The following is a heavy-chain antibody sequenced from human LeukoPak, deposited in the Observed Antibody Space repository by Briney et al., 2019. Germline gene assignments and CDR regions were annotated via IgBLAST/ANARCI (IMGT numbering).Heavy chain of an antibody. Sequence: PGGSLRLSCAASEFKISNYGMHWARRGPGKGLKWVYFIRHDGANQNYADSVKGRFTSSRDNSKSMLYLQMNSLRAEDTAVYYCAKDAWDCSNGRCPSYYYYMDVWGKGTTVTVSS. CDR1: EFKISNYG. J-gene: IGHJ6*03. V-gene: IGHV3-30*02. CDR3: AKDAWDCSNGRCPSYYYYMDV. D-gene: IGHD2-8*01. CDR2: IRHDGANQ.